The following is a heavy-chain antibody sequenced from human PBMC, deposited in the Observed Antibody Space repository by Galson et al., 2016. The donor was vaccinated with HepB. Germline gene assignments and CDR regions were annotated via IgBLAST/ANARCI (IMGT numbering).Heavy chain of an antibody. CDR3: SREMTGSYFD. J-gene: IGHJ4*02. D-gene: IGHD3-10*01. CDR1: GFTFNAHW. V-gene: IGHV3-7*01. CDR2: IRGDGIVS. Sequence: SLRLSCAASGFTFNAHWMNWVRQAPGKGLEWVANIRGDGIVSYYAESVRGRSTISRDNAKNSLYLQMNGLRVDETAVYYCSREMTGSYFDWGQGTLVTVSS.